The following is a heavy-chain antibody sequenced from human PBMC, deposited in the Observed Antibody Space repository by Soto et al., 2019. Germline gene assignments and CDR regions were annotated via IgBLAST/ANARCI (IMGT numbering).Heavy chain of an antibody. J-gene: IGHJ5*02. Sequence: EVQLVESGGGLVQPGGSLRLSCAASGFTFSSYSMNWVRQAPGKGLEWVSYISSSSSTIYYADSVKGRFTISRDNAKNSLYLQMNSLRAEDTAVYYCARELSGGDSYGYFWFDPWGQGTLVTVSS. D-gene: IGHD5-18*01. CDR2: ISSSSSTI. CDR3: ARELSGGDSYGYFWFDP. CDR1: GFTFSSYS. V-gene: IGHV3-48*01.